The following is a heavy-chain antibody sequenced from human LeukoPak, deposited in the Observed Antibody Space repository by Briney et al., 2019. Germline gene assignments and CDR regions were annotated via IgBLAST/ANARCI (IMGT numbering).Heavy chain of an antibody. J-gene: IGHJ4*02. Sequence: GGSLRLSCAASGFTFSDHYMDWVRQAPGKGLEWVGRIRNKANSYTTEYAASVKGRFTISRDDSKNSVYLQMNSLKTEDTAVYYCTRNGTFDYWGQGTLVTVSS. CDR2: IRNKANSYTT. V-gene: IGHV3-72*01. CDR1: GFTFSDHY. D-gene: IGHD2-8*01. CDR3: TRNGTFDY.